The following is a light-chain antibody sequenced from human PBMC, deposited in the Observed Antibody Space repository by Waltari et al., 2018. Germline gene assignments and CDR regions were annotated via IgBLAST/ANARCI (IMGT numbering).Light chain of an antibody. J-gene: IGKJ4*01. Sequence: EIVLTQSPATLSLSPGERATLSCWAGQSISSHIAWYQHKPGQAPRLLVYDASNRATGIPARFSGSGSGTDFTLTIGSLEPEDFAVYYCQHGHTWPLSFGGGTKVEI. CDR1: QSISSH. CDR2: DAS. V-gene: IGKV3-11*01. CDR3: QHGHTWPLS.